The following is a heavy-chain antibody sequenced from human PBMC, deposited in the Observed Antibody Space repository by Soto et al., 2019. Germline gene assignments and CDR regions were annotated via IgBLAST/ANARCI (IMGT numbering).Heavy chain of an antibody. CDR2: ISYDGSNK. Sequence: GGSLRLSCAASGFTFSSYAMHWVRQAPGKGLEWVAVISYDGSNKYYADSVKGRFTISRDNSKNTRYLQMNSLRAEDTAVYYCARSHCGGDCYSPYYFDYWGQGTLVTVSS. J-gene: IGHJ4*02. CDR1: GFTFSSYA. D-gene: IGHD2-21*02. CDR3: ARSHCGGDCYSPYYFDY. V-gene: IGHV3-30-3*01.